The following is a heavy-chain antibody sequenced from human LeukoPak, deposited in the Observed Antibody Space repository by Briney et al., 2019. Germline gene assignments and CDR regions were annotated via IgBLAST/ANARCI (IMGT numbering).Heavy chain of an antibody. J-gene: IGHJ4*02. V-gene: IGHV3-23*01. Sequence: PGGSLRLSCAASGFTFSSYAMSWVRQAPGKGLEWVSALSGSGGSTYYADSVKGRFTISRDNSKNTLYLQMNSLRAEDTAVYYCAKDRTTFGVEQIDYWGQGTLVTVSS. CDR2: LSGSGGST. CDR1: GFTFSSYA. D-gene: IGHD3-3*01. CDR3: AKDRTTFGVEQIDY.